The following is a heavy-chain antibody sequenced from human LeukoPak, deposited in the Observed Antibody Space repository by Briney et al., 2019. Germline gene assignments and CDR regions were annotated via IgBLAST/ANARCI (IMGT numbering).Heavy chain of an antibody. V-gene: IGHV1-2*02. Sequence: ASVKVSCKASGYTFTGYYMHWVRQAPGQGLEWMGWINPNSGGTNYAQKFQGRVTMTRDTSISTAYMELSGLRSDDTAVYYCARILYYYYGMDVWGQGTTVTVSS. CDR1: GYTFTGYY. J-gene: IGHJ6*02. CDR3: ARILYYYYGMDV. CDR2: INPNSGGT.